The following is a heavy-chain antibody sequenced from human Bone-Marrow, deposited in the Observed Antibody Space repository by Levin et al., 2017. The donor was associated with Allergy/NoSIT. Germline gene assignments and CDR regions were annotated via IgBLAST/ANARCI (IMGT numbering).Heavy chain of an antibody. V-gene: IGHV3-53*01. J-gene: IGHJ3*02. D-gene: IGHD3-10*01. CDR1: GFTVSSHH. CDR2: IYSGGRG. CDR3: AIYGSGNDYSAFDI. Sequence: HGESLKISCAASGFTVSSHHMSWVRQAPGKGLEWVSLIYSGGRGYYADSVRGRFTISRDNSKNTLYLQLNSLRAEDTAVYYCAIYGSGNDYSAFDIWGQGTMVTVSS.